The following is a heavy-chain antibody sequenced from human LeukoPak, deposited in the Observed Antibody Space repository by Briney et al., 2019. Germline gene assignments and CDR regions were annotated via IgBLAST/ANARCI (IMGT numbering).Heavy chain of an antibody. D-gene: IGHD3-16*02. CDR1: GGSISSYY. Sequence: SETLSLTCTVSGGSISSYYWSWTRQPPGKGLEWIGYIYYSGSTNYNPSLKSRVTISVDTSKNQFSLKLSSVTAADTAVYYCARGGMITFGGVIVIPDYFDYWGQGTLVTVSS. J-gene: IGHJ4*02. CDR2: IYYSGST. CDR3: ARGGMITFGGVIVIPDYFDY. V-gene: IGHV4-59*13.